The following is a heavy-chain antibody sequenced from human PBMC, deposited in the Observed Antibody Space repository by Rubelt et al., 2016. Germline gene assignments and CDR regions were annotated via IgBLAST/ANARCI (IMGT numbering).Heavy chain of an antibody. CDR3: ASSSYYYDSSGFAFDI. J-gene: IGHJ3*02. CDR2: SIPIFGTA. Sequence: QVQLVQSGAEVKKPGSSVKVSCKASGGTFSSYAISWVRQAPGQGLEWMGGSIPIFGTATYAQMFQGSVTSTADKSTSTAYMELSSLRSEDTAVYYCASSSYYYDSSGFAFDIWGQGTMVTVSS. D-gene: IGHD3-22*01. V-gene: IGHV1-69*06. CDR1: GGTFSSYA.